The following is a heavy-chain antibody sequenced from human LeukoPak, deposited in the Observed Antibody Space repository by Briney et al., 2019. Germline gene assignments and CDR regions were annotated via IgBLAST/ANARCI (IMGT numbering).Heavy chain of an antibody. CDR3: AKDKDTAIPLYLFDY. V-gene: IGHV3-30*18. Sequence: GGSLGLSCAASGFTFSSYGMHWVRQAPGKGLEWVAVISYDGSNKYYAGSVKGRFTISRDNSKNTLYLQMNSLRAEDTAVYYCAKDKDTAIPLYLFDYWGQGTLVTVSS. D-gene: IGHD5-18*01. CDR1: GFTFSSYG. CDR2: ISYDGSNK. J-gene: IGHJ4*02.